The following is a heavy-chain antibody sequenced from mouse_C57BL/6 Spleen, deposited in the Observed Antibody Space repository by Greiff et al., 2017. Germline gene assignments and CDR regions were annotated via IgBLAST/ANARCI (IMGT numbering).Heavy chain of an antibody. D-gene: IGHD4-1*01. CDR3: ARVAGTRDY. V-gene: IGHV3-6*01. CDR1: GYSITSGYY. Sequence: EVQLQESGPGLVKPSQSLSLTCSVTGYSITSGYYWNWIRQFPGNKLEWMGYISYDGSNNYNPSLKNRISITRDTSKNQFFLKLNSVTTEDTATYYCARVAGTRDYWGQGTTLTVSS. CDR2: ISYDGSN. J-gene: IGHJ2*01.